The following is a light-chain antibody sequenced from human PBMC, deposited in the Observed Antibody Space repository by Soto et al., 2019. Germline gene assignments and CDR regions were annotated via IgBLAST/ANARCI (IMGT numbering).Light chain of an antibody. CDR1: SSDVGGYNY. V-gene: IGLV2-8*01. CDR2: EVS. J-gene: IGLJ2*01. CDR3: SSYAGSNNPVV. Sequence: QSALTQPPSASGSPGQSVTISCTGTSSDVGGYNYVSWYQQHPDKAPKFMIFEVSRRPSGVPDRFSGSKSGNTASLTVSGLQADDEADYYCSSYAGSNNPVVFGGGTKVAVL.